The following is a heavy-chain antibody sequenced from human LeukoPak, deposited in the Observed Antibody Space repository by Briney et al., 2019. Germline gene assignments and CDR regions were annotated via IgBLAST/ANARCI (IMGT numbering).Heavy chain of an antibody. CDR1: GFTFSSYG. Sequence: GRSLRLSCAASGFTFSSYGMHWVRQAPGKGLEWVAVISYDGSNKYYADSVKGRFTISRDNSKNTLYLQMNSLRAEDTAVYYCAKGDGYWGQGTLVTVPS. CDR3: AKGDGY. CDR2: ISYDGSNK. J-gene: IGHJ4*02. V-gene: IGHV3-30*18. D-gene: IGHD2-21*02.